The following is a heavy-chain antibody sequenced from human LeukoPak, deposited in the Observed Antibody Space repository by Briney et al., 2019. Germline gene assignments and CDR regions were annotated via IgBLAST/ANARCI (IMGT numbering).Heavy chain of an antibody. D-gene: IGHD2-2*01. Sequence: ASVKVSCKASGYTFTSYGISWVRQAPGQGLEWMGWISAYYGNTNYAQKLQGRVTMTTDTSTSTAYMELRSLRSDDTAVYYCARVPVGCSSTSCYSDPWGQGTLVTVSS. CDR1: GYTFTSYG. CDR3: ARVPVGCSSTSCYSDP. CDR2: ISAYYGNT. V-gene: IGHV1-18*01. J-gene: IGHJ5*02.